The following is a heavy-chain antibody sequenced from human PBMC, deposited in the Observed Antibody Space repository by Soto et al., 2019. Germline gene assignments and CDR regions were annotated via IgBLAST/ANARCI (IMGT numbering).Heavy chain of an antibody. CDR2: ISSSSSYI. CDR3: ARDRGSGIFDY. Sequence: GGSLRLSCXASGFTFSSYSMNCVRQAPGKGLEWVSSISSSSSYIYYADSVKGRFTISRDNSKNTLYLQMNSLRAEDTAVYYCARDRGSGIFDYWGQGTLVTVSS. CDR1: GFTFSSYS. J-gene: IGHJ4*02. D-gene: IGHD3-10*01. V-gene: IGHV3-21*01.